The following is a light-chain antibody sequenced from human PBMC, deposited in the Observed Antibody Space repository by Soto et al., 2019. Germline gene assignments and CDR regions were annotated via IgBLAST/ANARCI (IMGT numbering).Light chain of an antibody. Sequence: DIQMTQSPSTLSASVGDRVTITCRASQSISNWLAWYQQKPGKAPKLLIYDPSSLESGVPSRFSGSGSGTEFTLTISSLQPDDFATYYCQQYNSWWTFGQGTKVEIK. CDR1: QSISNW. J-gene: IGKJ1*01. CDR2: DPS. CDR3: QQYNSWWT. V-gene: IGKV1-5*01.